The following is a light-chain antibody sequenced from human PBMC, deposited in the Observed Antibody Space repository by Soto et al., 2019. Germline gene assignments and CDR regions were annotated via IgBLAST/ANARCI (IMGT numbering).Light chain of an antibody. J-gene: IGKJ3*01. CDR1: QSASTL. CDR2: DAS. Sequence: DILMTQSPSTLSASVGDSVTITCRASQSASTLLAWYQQKPGQAPKLLLSDASSLESGVPKRFRDSGSGTEFTLTISSLKPDDFATYSSQHYKIYPFSFGPGTKVNLK. V-gene: IGKV1-5*01. CDR3: QHYKIYPFS.